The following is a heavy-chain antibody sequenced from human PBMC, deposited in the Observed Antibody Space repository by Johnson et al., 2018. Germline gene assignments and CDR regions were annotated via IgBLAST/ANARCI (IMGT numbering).Heavy chain of an antibody. J-gene: IGHJ4*02. CDR2: ITGSGAST. CDR1: GFTFSSYA. V-gene: IGHV3-23*04. Sequence: VQLVQSGGDLVQPGGSLRLSCAASGFTFSSYAMSWVRQAPGKGLEWVSDITGSGASTYYADSVKGRFTISRDNSKNTLYLQMSIVRVEDTAIYYCAKSAGYASSWYKDYWGQGTLVTVAA. CDR3: AKSAGYASSWYKDY. D-gene: IGHD6-13*01.